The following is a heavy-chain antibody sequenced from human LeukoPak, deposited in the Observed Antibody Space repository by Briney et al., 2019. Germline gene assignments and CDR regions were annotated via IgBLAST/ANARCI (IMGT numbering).Heavy chain of an antibody. D-gene: IGHD4-17*01. Sequence: SETLSLTCTVSGGSISSSSYYWGWIRQPPGKGLEWIGSIYHSGSTYYNPSLKSRVTISVDTSKNQFSLKLSSVTAADTAVYYCARTTDYGDYGVMGYWGQGTLVTVSS. CDR1: GGSISSSSYY. J-gene: IGHJ4*02. V-gene: IGHV4-39*07. CDR2: IYHSGST. CDR3: ARTTDYGDYGVMGY.